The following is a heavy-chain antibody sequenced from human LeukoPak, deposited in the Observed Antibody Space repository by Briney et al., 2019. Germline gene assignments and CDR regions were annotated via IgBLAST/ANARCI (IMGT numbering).Heavy chain of an antibody. V-gene: IGHV3-21*01. CDR2: ISSSSGYT. Sequence: GGSLRLSCAASGISFGDYSMSWVRQAPGKGLERVSSISSSSGYTYYADSVKGRFTISRDNAKNSLYLQMNSLRAEDTALYYCASLDYYYDSSGYYLDFWGQGTLVTVSS. CDR3: ASLDYYYDSSGYYLDF. D-gene: IGHD3-22*01. J-gene: IGHJ4*02. CDR1: GISFGDYS.